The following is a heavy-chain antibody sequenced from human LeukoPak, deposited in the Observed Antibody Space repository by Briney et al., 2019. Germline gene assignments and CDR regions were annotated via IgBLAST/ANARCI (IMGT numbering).Heavy chain of an antibody. V-gene: IGHV4-59*12. CDR3: ARETTVTPHYYMDV. D-gene: IGHD4-17*01. Sequence: SETLSLTCTVSGGSISNYYWSWIRQSPEKGLEWIGYIHDSGSTNHNPSLKSRVTISVDTSKNQFSLKLSSVTAADTAVYYCARETTVTPHYYMDVWGKGTTVTVSS. CDR2: IHDSGST. J-gene: IGHJ6*03. CDR1: GGSISNYY.